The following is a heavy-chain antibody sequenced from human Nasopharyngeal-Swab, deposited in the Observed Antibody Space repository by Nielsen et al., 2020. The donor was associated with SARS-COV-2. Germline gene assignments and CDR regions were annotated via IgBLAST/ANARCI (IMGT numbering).Heavy chain of an antibody. J-gene: IGHJ6*02. CDR1: GFTFSSYS. D-gene: IGHD2-2*03. V-gene: IGHV3-21*01. Sequence: GESLKISCAASGFTFSSYSMNWVRQAPGKGLEWVSSISSSSSYIYYADSVKGRFTISRDNAKNSLYLQMNSLRDEDTAVYYCAREMDIVVVPAAKEVYGMDVWGQGTTVTVSS. CDR2: ISSSSSYI. CDR3: AREMDIVVVPAAKEVYGMDV.